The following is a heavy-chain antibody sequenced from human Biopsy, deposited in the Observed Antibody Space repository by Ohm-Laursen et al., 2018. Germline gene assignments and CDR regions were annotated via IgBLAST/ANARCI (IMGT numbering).Heavy chain of an antibody. J-gene: IGHJ4*02. V-gene: IGHV1-46*01. Sequence: ATVKISCKASGYSFTSYYMHWARQAPGQGLEWMGMINPSGSTTSYPQIFQGRVTMTRDTSKSTVYMELSSLRSADTAVYFCARNTGWYGDLYYFDYWGQGTLVTASS. CDR3: ARNTGWYGDLYYFDY. CDR2: INPSGSTT. CDR1: GYSFTSYY. D-gene: IGHD6-19*01.